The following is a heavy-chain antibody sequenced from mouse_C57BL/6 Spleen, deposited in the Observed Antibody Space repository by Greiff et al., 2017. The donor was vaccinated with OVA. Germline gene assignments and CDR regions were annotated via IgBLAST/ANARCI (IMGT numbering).Heavy chain of an antibody. CDR3: ARSGESLVVAKYFDV. V-gene: IGHV1-55*01. J-gene: IGHJ1*03. Sequence: QVQLQQPGAELVKPGASVKMSCKASGYTFTSYWITWVKQRPGQGLEWIGDIYPGSGSTNYNEKFKSKATLTVDTSSSTAYMQLSSLTSEDSAVYYCARSGESLVVAKYFDVWGTGTTVTVSS. D-gene: IGHD1-1*01. CDR1: GYTFTSYW. CDR2: IYPGSGST.